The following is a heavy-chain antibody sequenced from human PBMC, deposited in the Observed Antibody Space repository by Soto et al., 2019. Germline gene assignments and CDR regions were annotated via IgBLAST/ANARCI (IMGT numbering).Heavy chain of an antibody. J-gene: IGHJ4*02. D-gene: IGHD1-1*01. CDR1: GYTFTTYG. V-gene: IGHV1-18*01. Sequence: QVHLVQSGAEVKKPGASVKVSCKGSGYTFTTYGITWVRQAPGQELEWMGWISAHNGNTNYAQKLQGRVTVTSDTSTSTADMELRGLRSDDTAVYYCARGRYGDYWGQGALVTGSS. CDR3: ARGRYGDY. CDR2: ISAHNGNT.